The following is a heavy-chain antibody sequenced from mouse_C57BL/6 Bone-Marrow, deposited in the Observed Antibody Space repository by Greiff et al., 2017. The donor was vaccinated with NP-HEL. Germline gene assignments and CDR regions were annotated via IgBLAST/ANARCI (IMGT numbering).Heavy chain of an antibody. D-gene: IGHD2-3*01. J-gene: IGHJ2*01. V-gene: IGHV10-1*01. CDR3: VRQGYDGYYLDY. CDR2: IRSKSNNYAT. Sequence: GGGLVQPKGSLKLSCAASGFSFNTYAMNWVRQAPGKGLEWVARIRSKSNNYATYYADSLKDRFTISRDDSESMLYPQMNNLKTEDTAMYYGVRQGYDGYYLDYWGQGTTLTVSS. CDR1: GFSFNTYA.